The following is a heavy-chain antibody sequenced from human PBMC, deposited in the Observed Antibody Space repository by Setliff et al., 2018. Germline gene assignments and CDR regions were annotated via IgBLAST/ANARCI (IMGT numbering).Heavy chain of an antibody. CDR2: ISSSSSYI. V-gene: IGHV3-21*01. J-gene: IGHJ4*02. CDR1: GFSFSSYS. D-gene: IGHD1-26*01. Sequence: PGGSLRLSCLASGFSFSSYSMNWVRQAPGKGLEWVSSISSSSSYIYYADSVKGRFTISRDNAKNSLCLQMNSLRAEDTAVYYCVRGMHYLPVGDSWGQGTLVTVSS. CDR3: VRGMHYLPVGDS.